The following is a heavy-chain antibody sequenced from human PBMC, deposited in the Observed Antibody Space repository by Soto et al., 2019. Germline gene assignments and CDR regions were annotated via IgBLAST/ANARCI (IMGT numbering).Heavy chain of an antibody. CDR3: EKRRTIFGVAGLDL. D-gene: IGHD3-3*02. CDR1: GFTFSSCA. V-gene: IGHV3-23*01. CDR2: IDGSGGSK. Sequence: PGGSLRLSCAASGFTFSSCAMSWVRQAPGKGLEWVSGIDGSGGSKYYADSVKGRFTISRDNFENTLFLQMNSLRAEDTAVYYCEKRRTIFGVAGLDLWGQGTTVTVSS. J-gene: IGHJ6*02.